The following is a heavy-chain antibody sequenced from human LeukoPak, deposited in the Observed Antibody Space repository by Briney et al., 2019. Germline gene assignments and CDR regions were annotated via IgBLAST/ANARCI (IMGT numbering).Heavy chain of an antibody. V-gene: IGHV3-53*01. CDR1: GFTVSSNY. CDR3: AKGGISTIVRGVIGYMDV. J-gene: IGHJ6*03. Sequence: PGGSLRLSCAASGFTVSSNYMSWVRQAPGKGLEWVSVIYSDGSTYYEDSVKGRFTISRDNSKNTLSLQMSSLRAEDTAVYYCAKGGISTIVRGVIGYMDVWGKGTTVTISS. CDR2: IYSDGST. D-gene: IGHD3-10*01.